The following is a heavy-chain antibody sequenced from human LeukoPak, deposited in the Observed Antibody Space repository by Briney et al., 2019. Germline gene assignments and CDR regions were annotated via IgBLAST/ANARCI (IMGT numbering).Heavy chain of an antibody. CDR3: ARDPGRELDY. Sequence: GGSLRLSCAASGFTFSSYSMNWVRQAPGKGLEWVSYISSSSSTIYYADSVKGRFTISRDNSKNTLYLQMNSLRAEDTAVYYCARDPGRELDYWGQGTLVTVSS. J-gene: IGHJ4*02. CDR2: ISSSSSTI. D-gene: IGHD1-7*01. V-gene: IGHV3-48*01. CDR1: GFTFSSYS.